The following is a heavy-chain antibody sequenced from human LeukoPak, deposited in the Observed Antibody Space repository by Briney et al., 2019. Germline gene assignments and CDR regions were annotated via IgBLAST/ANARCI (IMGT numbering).Heavy chain of an antibody. D-gene: IGHD6-13*01. CDR3: ARDPAAAGAYFDY. CDR1: GGSISSYY. V-gene: IGHV4-4*07. Sequence: PSGTLSLTCTVSGGSISSYYWNWIRQPAGKGLGWLGRIYNNESTNYNPSLKSRVTMSVDTSKNQVSVKLTSVTAADTAVYYCARDPAAAGAYFDYWGPGTLVTVSS. CDR2: IYNNEST. J-gene: IGHJ4*02.